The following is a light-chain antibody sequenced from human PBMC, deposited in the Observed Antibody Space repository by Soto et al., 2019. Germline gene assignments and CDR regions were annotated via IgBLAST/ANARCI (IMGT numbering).Light chain of an antibody. CDR3: QQYNSXXLT. CDR1: QGVSSY. CDR2: FXX. Sequence: EIVLTQSPATLSLSPGERAXXXXXASQGVSSYLAWYQQKPGQAPRLLIYFXXXSATCXXXMFSGSVSGTGFTLTISRLEPEDFAVYYCQQYNSXXLTFGGGTKVDIK. J-gene: IGKJ4*01. V-gene: IGKV3-20*01.